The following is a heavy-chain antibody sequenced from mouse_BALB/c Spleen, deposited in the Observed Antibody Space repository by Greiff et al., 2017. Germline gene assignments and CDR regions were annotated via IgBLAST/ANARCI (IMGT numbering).Heavy chain of an antibody. CDR3: ARGYDAMDY. CDR1: GFTFSSFG. J-gene: IGHJ4*01. Sequence: DVKLVESGGGLVQPGGSRKLSCAASGFTFSSFGMHWVRQAPEKGLEWVAYISSGSSTIYYADTVKGRFTISRDNPKNTLFLQMTSLRSEDTAMYYCARGYDAMDYWGQGTSVTVSS. CDR2: ISSGSSTI. V-gene: IGHV5-17*02.